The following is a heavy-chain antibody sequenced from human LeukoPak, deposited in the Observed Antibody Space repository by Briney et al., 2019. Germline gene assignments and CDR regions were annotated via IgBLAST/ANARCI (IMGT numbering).Heavy chain of an antibody. J-gene: IGHJ4*02. CDR1: GGSISSGGYS. Sequence: PSETLSLTCAVSGGSISSGGYSWSWIRQPPGKGLEWIGYIYHSGSTYYNSSLKSRVTISVDRSKNQFSLKLSSVTAADTAVYYCARGAGIPAAPDYWGQGTLVTVSS. D-gene: IGHD2-2*01. CDR3: ARGAGIPAAPDY. V-gene: IGHV4-30-2*01. CDR2: IYHSGST.